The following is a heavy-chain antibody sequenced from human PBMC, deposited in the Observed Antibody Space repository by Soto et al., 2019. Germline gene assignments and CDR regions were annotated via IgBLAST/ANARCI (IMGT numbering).Heavy chain of an antibody. D-gene: IGHD6-13*01. V-gene: IGHV4-59*01. CDR1: GGSITSYH. J-gene: IGHJ4*02. CDR3: AAGEASSRNLAPYYLDF. Sequence: SETLSLTCVVSGGSITSYHWSWIRQFPGKGLEWIAYTAYTGNTNYNPSLRSRVTISEDTSKNQFSLKLLSVTTADTAVYFCAAGEASSRNLAPYYLDFWGQGTLVTVPQ. CDR2: TAYTGNT.